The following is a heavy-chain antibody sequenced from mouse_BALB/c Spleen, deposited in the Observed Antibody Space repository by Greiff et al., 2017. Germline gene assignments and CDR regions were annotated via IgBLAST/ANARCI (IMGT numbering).Heavy chain of an antibody. J-gene: IGHJ3*01. Sequence: EVKVVESGGGLVKPGGSLKLSCAASGFTFSSYAMSWVRQTPEKRLEWVASISSGGSTYYPDSVKGRFTISRDNARNILYLQMSSLRSEDTAMYYCARRDYYGSSYRTWFAYWGQGSLVTVSA. CDR1: GFTFSSYA. CDR2: ISSGGST. D-gene: IGHD1-1*01. CDR3: ARRDYYGSSYRTWFAY. V-gene: IGHV5-6-5*01.